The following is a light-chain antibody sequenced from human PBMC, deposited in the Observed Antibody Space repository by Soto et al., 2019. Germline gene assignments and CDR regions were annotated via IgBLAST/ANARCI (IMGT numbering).Light chain of an antibody. V-gene: IGKV3-11*01. J-gene: IGKJ5*01. Sequence: EIVLTQSPATLSLSPGERATLSCRASQSVRRSLAWYQQHPGQAPRLLIYDASNRATGIPARFSGSGSGTDFTLTISSLEAKDFAVYYCQQYKNWPLFGQGTRLEIK. CDR3: QQYKNWPL. CDR2: DAS. CDR1: QSVRRS.